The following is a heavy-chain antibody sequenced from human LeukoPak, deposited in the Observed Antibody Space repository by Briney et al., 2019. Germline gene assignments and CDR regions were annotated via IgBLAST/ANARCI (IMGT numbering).Heavy chain of an antibody. CDR1: GYTFTSYG. Sequence: GASVKVSCKASGYTFTSYGISWVRQAPGQGLEWMGWISAYNGNTNYAQKLRGRVTMTTDTSTSTAYMELRSLRSDDTAVYYCARDRAGYSYGTFDYWGQGTLVTASS. V-gene: IGHV1-18*01. J-gene: IGHJ4*02. D-gene: IGHD5-18*01. CDR3: ARDRAGYSYGTFDY. CDR2: ISAYNGNT.